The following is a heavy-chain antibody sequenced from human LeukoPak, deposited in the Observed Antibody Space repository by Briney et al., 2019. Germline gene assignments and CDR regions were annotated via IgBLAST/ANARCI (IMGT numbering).Heavy chain of an antibody. J-gene: IGHJ3*02. CDR3: AKDSRSFDAFDI. V-gene: IGHV3-23*01. D-gene: IGHD1-26*01. Sequence: GGSLRLSCAASGFTFSSYAMSWVRQAPGKGLEWVSVISGSGGSTYYADSVKGRFTISRDNSKNTLYLQMSSLSAEDTAVYYCAKDSRSFDAFDIWGHGTMVTVSS. CDR2: ISGSGGST. CDR1: GFTFSSYA.